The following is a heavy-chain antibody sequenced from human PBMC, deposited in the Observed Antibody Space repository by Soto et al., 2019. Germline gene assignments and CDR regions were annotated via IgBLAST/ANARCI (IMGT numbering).Heavy chain of an antibody. V-gene: IGHV3-73*01. CDR1: GFTFSGSA. J-gene: IGHJ6*02. CDR3: TSSQLCFGEARHGMDV. Sequence: GGSLRLSCAASGFTFSGSAMHWVRQASGKGLEWVGRIRSKVNSYATAYAASVKGRFTISRDDSKTKAYLQMNSLKAEDTAVYSCTSSQLCFGEARHGMDVWGQGTTVTVSS. D-gene: IGHD3-10*01. CDR2: IRSKVNSYAT.